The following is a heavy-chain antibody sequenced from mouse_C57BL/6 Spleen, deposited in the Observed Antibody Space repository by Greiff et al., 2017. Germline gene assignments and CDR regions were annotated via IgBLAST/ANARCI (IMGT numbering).Heavy chain of an antibody. D-gene: IGHD6-1*01. CDR3: AGESTDY. Sequence: VQLQQSGAELAKPGPSVKLSCKASGYSFTSYWLHWLKQRPGHGLQWIGYINPSSGYTKYNQKFKDKATLTADKSSSTASMQLRSLTYEDSAVYYCAGESTDYWGQGTTLTVSS. CDR1: GYSFTSYW. J-gene: IGHJ2*01. V-gene: IGHV1-7*01. CDR2: INPSSGYT.